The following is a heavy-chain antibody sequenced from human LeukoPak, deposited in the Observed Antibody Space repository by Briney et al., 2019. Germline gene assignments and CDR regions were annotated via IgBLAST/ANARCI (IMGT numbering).Heavy chain of an antibody. CDR2: TFYRSKWNN. V-gene: IGHV6-1*01. CDR3: ARGYYGMDV. Sequence: SQTLSLTCAISGDSVSSNTVAWNWVRQSPSRGLEWLGRTFYRSKWNNEYALSVKSRITINPDTSKNQFSLQLDSVTPKDTAMYYCARGYYGMDVWGQGTTVTVSS. CDR1: GDSVSSNTVA. J-gene: IGHJ6*02.